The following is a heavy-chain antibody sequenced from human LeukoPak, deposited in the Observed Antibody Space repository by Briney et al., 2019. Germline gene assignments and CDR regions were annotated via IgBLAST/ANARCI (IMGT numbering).Heavy chain of an antibody. CDR3: AKDEGSGWPIIDY. Sequence: GRSLRLSCAASGFTFSSYGMHWVRQAPGKGLEWVAVISYDGSNKYYADSVKGRFTISRDNSKNTLYLQMNSLRAEDTAVYYCAKDEGSGWPIIDYWGQGTLVTVSS. D-gene: IGHD6-25*01. J-gene: IGHJ4*02. CDR2: ISYDGSNK. CDR1: GFTFSSYG. V-gene: IGHV3-30*18.